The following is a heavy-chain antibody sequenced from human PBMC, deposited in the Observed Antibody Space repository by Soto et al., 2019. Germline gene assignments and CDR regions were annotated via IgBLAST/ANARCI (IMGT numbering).Heavy chain of an antibody. CDR3: AKMSTGSIRDY. V-gene: IGHV3-23*01. CDR2: ISGNAGDT. Sequence: LRLSCAASGLTFSSYAMSWVRQAPGKGLEWVSSISGNAGDTNYADSAKGRFTISRDNSKNTLYLQMNSLRAEDTAVYYCAKMSTGSIRDYWGQGTLVTVSS. CDR1: GLTFSSYA. D-gene: IGHD3-3*02. J-gene: IGHJ4*01.